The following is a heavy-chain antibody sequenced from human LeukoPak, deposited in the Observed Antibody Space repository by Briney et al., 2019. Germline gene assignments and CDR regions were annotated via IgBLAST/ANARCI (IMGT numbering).Heavy chain of an antibody. CDR3: ALIAPPHN. D-gene: IGHD6-13*01. Sequence: ASVKVSCKASGITFTSYYIDWGRQPPGRGLEWMGEINPSGTITTYAPKYQGKVTVTKDTSTNTVYMELSSLSSDDTAVYYCALIAPPHNWGQGTLVSVSS. J-gene: IGHJ4*02. V-gene: IGHV1-46*01. CDR2: INPSGTIT. CDR1: GITFTSYY.